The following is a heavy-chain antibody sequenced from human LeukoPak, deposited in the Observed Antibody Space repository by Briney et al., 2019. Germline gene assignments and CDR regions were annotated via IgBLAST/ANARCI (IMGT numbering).Heavy chain of an antibody. CDR3: ARHTDCSGGSCHNWFDP. V-gene: IGHV5-10-1*01. J-gene: IGHJ5*02. CDR1: GYSFTSYW. D-gene: IGHD2-15*01. Sequence: GESLKISCKGSGYSFTSYWISWVRQMPGKGLEWMGRIDPSDSYTNYSPSFQGHVTISADKSISTPYLQRSSLKASDTAMYYCARHTDCSGGSCHNWFDPWGQGTLVTVSS. CDR2: IDPSDSYT.